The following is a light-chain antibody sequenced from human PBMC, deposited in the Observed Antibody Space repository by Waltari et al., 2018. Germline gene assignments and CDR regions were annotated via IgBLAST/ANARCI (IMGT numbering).Light chain of an antibody. CDR2: YAS. CDR3: HHSDSLPYR. CDR1: HSIGGR. Sequence: EIVLTQSPELQSVTLKEKVTITYLASHSIGGRLHCYQQKPDQSPKILIMYASQSFSCVPSRISGSGSGADFAYYIDGLEAEDAATYYCHHSDSLPYRFGQGTKLEIK. V-gene: IGKV6-21*01. J-gene: IGKJ2*03.